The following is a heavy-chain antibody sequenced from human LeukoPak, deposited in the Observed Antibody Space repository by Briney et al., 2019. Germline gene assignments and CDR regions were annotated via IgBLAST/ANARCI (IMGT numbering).Heavy chain of an antibody. J-gene: IGHJ4*02. Sequence: GRSLRLSCAASGFTFSNDGMHWVRQAPGRGLEWVALISYDGSDKHYADSVKGRFTVSRDNSKNTLYLQMNSLSRDDTAVYYSVGVGGYDSSGFLDYWGQGTLVTVSS. V-gene: IGHV3-30*03. CDR2: ISYDGSDK. CDR3: VGVGGYDSSGFLDY. D-gene: IGHD3-22*01. CDR1: GFTFSNDG.